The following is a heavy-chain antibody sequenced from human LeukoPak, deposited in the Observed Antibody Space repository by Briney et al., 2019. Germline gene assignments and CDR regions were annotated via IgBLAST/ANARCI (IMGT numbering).Heavy chain of an antibody. Sequence: PGGSLRLSCAASGFTFSSYAMHWVRQAPGKGLEWVAVISYDGSNKYYADSVKGRFTISRDNSKNTLYLQMSSLRAEDTAVYFCARTTYGDYWGQGTLVTVSS. J-gene: IGHJ4*02. D-gene: IGHD1-1*01. CDR3: ARTTYGDY. CDR1: GFTFSSYA. CDR2: ISYDGSNK. V-gene: IGHV3-30-3*01.